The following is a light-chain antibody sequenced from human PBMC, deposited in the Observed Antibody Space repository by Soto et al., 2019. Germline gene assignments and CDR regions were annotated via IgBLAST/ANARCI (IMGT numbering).Light chain of an antibody. J-gene: IGKJ1*01. CDR2: GAS. CDR1: QSISNN. Sequence: IVMTQSPATLSLSPGEKATLSCRASQSISNNFAWFQQKPGQVPRLLIYGASNRATGIPDRFSGSGSGTDFTLTISRLEPEDFAVYYCQQYGSSGTFGQGTKVDIK. V-gene: IGKV3-20*01. CDR3: QQYGSSGT.